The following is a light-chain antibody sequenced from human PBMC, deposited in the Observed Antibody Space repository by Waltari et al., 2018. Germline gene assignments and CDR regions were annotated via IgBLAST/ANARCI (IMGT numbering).Light chain of an antibody. J-gene: IGLJ2*01. V-gene: IGLV1-47*01. Sequence: QSALTQTPSASGTPGQRVTVSCSGTSPNIGSNFVYWYQHLPGPPPKLLIHENNIWPSVVPSSGVPYRISGSKSGSSASLAISGLRSEDEADYYCAAWDDSLGGVVFGRGTKLTVL. CDR3: AAWDDSLGGVV. CDR2: ENN. CDR1: SPNIGSNF.